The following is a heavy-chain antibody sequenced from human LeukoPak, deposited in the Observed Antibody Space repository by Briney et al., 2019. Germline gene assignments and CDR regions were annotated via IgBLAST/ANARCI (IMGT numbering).Heavy chain of an antibody. D-gene: IGHD3-10*01. J-gene: IGHJ4*02. V-gene: IGHV3-9*01. CDR3: AKSRGYGSGSSDFDY. CDR1: GFTFDDYA. Sequence: TGGSLRLSCAASGFTFDDYAMHWVRQAPGKGLEWVSGISWNSGRIGYADSVKGRFTISRDNAKNSLYLQMNSLRVEDTALYFCAKSRGYGSGSSDFDYWGQGTLVTVSS. CDR2: ISWNSGRI.